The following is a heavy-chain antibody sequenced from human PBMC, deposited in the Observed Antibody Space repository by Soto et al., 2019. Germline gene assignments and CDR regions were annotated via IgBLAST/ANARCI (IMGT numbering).Heavy chain of an antibody. CDR1: GYTFTSYA. CDR2: INAGNGNT. J-gene: IGHJ6*03. CDR3: ARESQQLAYYYCYYMDV. D-gene: IGHD6-6*01. V-gene: IGHV1-3*01. Sequence: QVQLVQSGAEVKKPGASVKVSCKASGYTFTSYAMHWVRQAPGQRLEWMGWINAGNGNTKYSQKFQGRVTITRDTSASTAYMELSSLRSEDTAVYYCARESQQLAYYYCYYMDVWGKGTTVTVSS.